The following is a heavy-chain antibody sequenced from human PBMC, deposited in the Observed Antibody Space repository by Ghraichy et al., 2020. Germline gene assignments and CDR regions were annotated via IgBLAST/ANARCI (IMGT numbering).Heavy chain of an antibody. CDR3: ARKRRRHDGSDLYLGDFDI. Sequence: SETLSLTCIVSGGSISSHYWSWIRQPPGKGLEWIGYIYYSGSTKYNPSLKSRVTISIDTSKNQFSLKLSSVTAADTAVYYCARKRRRHDGSDLYLGDFDIWGQGTMVTVSS. CDR2: IYYSGST. CDR1: GGSISSHY. J-gene: IGHJ3*02. D-gene: IGHD6-19*01. V-gene: IGHV4-59*11.